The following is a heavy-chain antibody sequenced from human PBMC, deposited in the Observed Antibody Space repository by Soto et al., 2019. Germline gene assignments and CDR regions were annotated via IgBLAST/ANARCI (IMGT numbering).Heavy chain of an antibody. CDR1: GGSINSGSYY. CDR3: ARPLASSSVNVAFYI. V-gene: IGHV4-39*01. D-gene: IGHD6-6*01. CDR2: IYHSGST. J-gene: IGHJ3*02. Sequence: QLQLQESGPGLVKPSETLSLTCTVSGGSINSGSYYWGWIRQSPGKGLEWIGSIYHSGSTYYNPSLKSRVTISVDTSKNQFSLKLSSVTAADTAVYYCARPLASSSVNVAFYIWGQGTMVTVSS.